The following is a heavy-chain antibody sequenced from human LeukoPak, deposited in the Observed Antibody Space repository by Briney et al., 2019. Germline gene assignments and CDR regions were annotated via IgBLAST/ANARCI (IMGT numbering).Heavy chain of an antibody. CDR2: IYPGDSDT. J-gene: IGHJ4*02. D-gene: IGHD1-20*01. CDR3: ARPRYNWNDGPDY. V-gene: IGHV5-51*01. Sequence: GESLKISCKGSGYTFTNYWIGWVRQMPGKGLEWMGIIYPGDSDTRYSPSFQGQVTISVDKSISTAYLQWSSLKASDTAMYYCARPRYNWNDGPDYWGQGTLVTVSS. CDR1: GYTFTNYW.